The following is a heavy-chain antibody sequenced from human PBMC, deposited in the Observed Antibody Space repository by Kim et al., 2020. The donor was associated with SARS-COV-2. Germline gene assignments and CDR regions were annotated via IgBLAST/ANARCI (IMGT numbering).Heavy chain of an antibody. CDR1: GGSISSYY. V-gene: IGHV4-59*08. D-gene: IGHD6-13*01. Sequence: SETLSLTCTVSGGSISSYYWSWIREPPGKGLEWIGYIYYSGSTNYNPSLKSRVTISVDTSKNQFSLKLSSVTAADTAVYYCARRDSSSWYYFDYWGQGTLVTVSS. J-gene: IGHJ4*02. CDR3: ARRDSSSWYYFDY. CDR2: IYYSGST.